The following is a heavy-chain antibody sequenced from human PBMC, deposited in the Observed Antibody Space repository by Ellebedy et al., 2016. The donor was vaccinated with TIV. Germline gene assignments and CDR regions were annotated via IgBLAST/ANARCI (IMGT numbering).Heavy chain of an antibody. CDR3: AKERHPRHPRWMGPTYFDY. J-gene: IGHJ4*02. V-gene: IGHV3-30*04. CDR2: ISHDGSKT. D-gene: IGHD4-23*01. CDR1: GFTFDSYA. Sequence: GESLKISCVASGFTFDSYAMHWVRQAPGKGLEWVAVISHDGSKTYYADSVQGRFTISRDNSNNTLYLQMTSLRTEDTAVYYCAKERHPRHPRWMGPTYFDYWGQGTLVAVSS.